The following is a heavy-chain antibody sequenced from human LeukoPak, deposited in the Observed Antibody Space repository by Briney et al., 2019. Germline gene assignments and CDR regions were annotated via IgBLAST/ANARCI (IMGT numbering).Heavy chain of an antibody. CDR3: ASQDHSSSSSWYKIDY. D-gene: IGHD6-13*01. CDR1: GYTFTSYY. Sequence: ASVKVSCKASGYTFTSYYMHWVRQAPGQGLEWMGIINPSGGSTSYAQKFQGRVTMTTDTSTSTAYMELRSLRSDDTAVYYCASQDHSSSSSWYKIDYWGQGTLVTVSS. J-gene: IGHJ4*02. V-gene: IGHV1-46*01. CDR2: INPSGGST.